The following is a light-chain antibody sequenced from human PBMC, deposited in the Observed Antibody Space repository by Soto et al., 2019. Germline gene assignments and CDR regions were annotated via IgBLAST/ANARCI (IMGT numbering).Light chain of an antibody. J-gene: IGKJ4*01. CDR1: QGISSW. CDR2: AAS. Sequence: DIQMTQSPSSVSASVGDRVTITCRASQGISSWVAWYQQKPGKAPHLLIYAASILQSGVPSRFSGSGSATDFTLTISSLQPEDFATYYCQQANSFPLTFGGGTKVEIK. V-gene: IGKV1D-12*01. CDR3: QQANSFPLT.